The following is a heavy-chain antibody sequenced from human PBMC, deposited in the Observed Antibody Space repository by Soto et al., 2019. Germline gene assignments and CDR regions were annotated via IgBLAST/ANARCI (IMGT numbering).Heavy chain of an antibody. CDR1: GVTFSSYG. V-gene: IGHV3-30*03. J-gene: IGHJ4*02. CDR2: ISYDGSNK. CDR3: ASPSVAGSIDY. D-gene: IGHD6-19*01. Sequence: GGSLRLSCAASGVTFSSYGMHWVRQAPGKGLEWVAVISYDGSNKYYADSVKGRFTISRDNSKNTLYLQMNSLRAEDTAVYYCASPSVAGSIDYWGQGTLVTVSS.